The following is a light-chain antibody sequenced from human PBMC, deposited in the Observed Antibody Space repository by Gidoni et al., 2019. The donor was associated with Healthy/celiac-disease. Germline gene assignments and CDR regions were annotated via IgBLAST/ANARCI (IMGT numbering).Light chain of an antibody. CDR1: SSNIGAGYD. V-gene: IGLV1-40*01. Sequence: QSVLTQPPSVSGAPGQSVTISCTGSSSNIGAGYDVHWYQQLPGTAPKLLIYGNSNRPSVVPDRFSGSKSGTSASLAITGLQAEDEADYYCQSYDSSLSGYVFGTGTKVTVL. J-gene: IGLJ1*01. CDR2: GNS. CDR3: QSYDSSLSGYV.